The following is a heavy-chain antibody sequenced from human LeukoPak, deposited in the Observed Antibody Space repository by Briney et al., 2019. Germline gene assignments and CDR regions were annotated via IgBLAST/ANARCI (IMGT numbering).Heavy chain of an antibody. Sequence: ASVKVSCKASGYTFTRYYMHWVGQPPGQGREWMGIINPSGGSTSYAQKFQGRVTMTRDTSTSTVYMELSSLRSEDTAVYYCARGYREAVAGTFLNYYYYMDVWGKGTTVTISS. CDR1: GYTFTRYY. D-gene: IGHD6-19*01. CDR3: ARGYREAVAGTFLNYYYYMDV. CDR2: INPSGGST. V-gene: IGHV1-46*01. J-gene: IGHJ6*03.